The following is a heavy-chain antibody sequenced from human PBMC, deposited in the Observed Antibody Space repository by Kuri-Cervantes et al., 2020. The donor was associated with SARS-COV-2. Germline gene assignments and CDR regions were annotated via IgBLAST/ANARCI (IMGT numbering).Heavy chain of an antibody. CDR3: ARLGYSYAYARDY. CDR2: INHSGST. CDR1: GFTFSSY. J-gene: IGHJ4*02. Sequence: GSLRLSCAASGFTFSSYWSWIRQPPGKGLEWIGKINHSGSTNYNPSLKSRVTISVDTSKNQFSLKLSSVTAADTAVYYCARLGYSYAYARDYWGQGTLVTVSS. D-gene: IGHD5-18*01. V-gene: IGHV4-34*08.